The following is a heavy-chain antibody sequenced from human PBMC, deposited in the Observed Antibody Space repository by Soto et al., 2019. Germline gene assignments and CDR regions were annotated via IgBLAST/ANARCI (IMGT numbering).Heavy chain of an antibody. J-gene: IGHJ6*02. CDR2: INPNSGGT. Sequence: ASVKVSCKPSGYTFPVYYIHCVRQAPRQGLEGMGWINPNSGGTNYPQKFHSSVTMTRDTSNSTAYMELSSLRSDDMAIYYCARDLMTTVPYYYYGMDVWGQGTTVTVSS. V-gene: IGHV1-2*02. CDR3: ARDLMTTVPYYYYGMDV. CDR1: GYTFPVYY. D-gene: IGHD4-4*01.